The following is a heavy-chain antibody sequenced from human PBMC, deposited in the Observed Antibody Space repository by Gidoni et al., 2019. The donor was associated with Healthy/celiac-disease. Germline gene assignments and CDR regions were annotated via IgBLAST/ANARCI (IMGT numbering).Heavy chain of an antibody. Sequence: EVQLVESGGGLVEPGGPLRLSCSASGFPFSSYSMICVCQAPGKGLEWVSSISSSGSTIYYANSVKGRFTISRDNAKNSLYLQMNSLRAEDTAVYYCARSMTTVTTVFWSFDYYYGMDVWGQGTTVTVSS. CDR3: ARSMTTVTTVFWSFDYYYGMDV. J-gene: IGHJ6*02. CDR2: ISSSGSTI. D-gene: IGHD4-4*01. V-gene: IGHV3-21*01. CDR1: GFPFSSYS.